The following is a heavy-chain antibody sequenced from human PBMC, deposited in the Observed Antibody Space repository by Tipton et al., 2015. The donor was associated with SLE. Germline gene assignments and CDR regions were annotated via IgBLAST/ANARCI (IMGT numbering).Heavy chain of an antibody. Sequence: TLSLTCGLYGASFSGYYWNWIRQPPGKGLEWIGEINESGSTRYNPSLKSRVTISVDTSKSQIFLKMSSVTAADTAVYYCARDSLNWGSYYHGMDVWGQGTTVTVSS. CDR3: ARDSLNWGSYYHGMDV. J-gene: IGHJ6*02. CDR1: GASFSGYY. V-gene: IGHV4-34*01. CDR2: INESGST. D-gene: IGHD3-16*01.